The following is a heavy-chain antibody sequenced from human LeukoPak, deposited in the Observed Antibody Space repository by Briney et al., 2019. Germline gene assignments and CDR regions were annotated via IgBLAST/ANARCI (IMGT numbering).Heavy chain of an antibody. CDR1: GFTFSNAW. CDR3: TTESDYDFWSGYYSPDY. V-gene: IGHV3-15*01. CDR2: IKSKTDGGTT. J-gene: IGHJ4*02. Sequence: GGSLRLSCAASGFTFSNAWMSWVRQAPGKGLEWVGRIKSKTDGGTTDYAAPVKGRFTIPRDDSKNTLYLQMNSLKTEDTAVYYCTTESDYDFWSGYYSPDYWGQGTLVTVSS. D-gene: IGHD3-3*01.